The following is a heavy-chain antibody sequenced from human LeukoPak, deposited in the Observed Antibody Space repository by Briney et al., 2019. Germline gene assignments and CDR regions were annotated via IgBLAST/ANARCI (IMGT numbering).Heavy chain of an antibody. J-gene: IGHJ4*02. Sequence: SQTLSLTCTVSGGSISSGSYYWSWIRQPAGKGLEWIGRIYTSGSTNYNPSLKRRVTISVDTSKNQFSLKLSSVTAADTAVYYCARELSNWWVIDYWGQGTLVTVSS. V-gene: IGHV4-61*02. CDR3: ARELSNWWVIDY. CDR1: GGSISSGSYY. D-gene: IGHD2-8*02. CDR2: IYTSGST.